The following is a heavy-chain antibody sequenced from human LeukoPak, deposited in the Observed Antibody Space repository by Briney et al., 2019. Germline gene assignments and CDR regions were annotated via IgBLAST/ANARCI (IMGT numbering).Heavy chain of an antibody. CDR2: ISWNSGSI. V-gene: IGHV3-9*01. Sequence: HPGRSLRLSCAASGFTFDDYAMHWVRQAPGKGLEWVSGISWNSGSIGYADSVKGRFTISRDNAKNSLYLQMDNLRAEDTAVYYCARGSWDYWGQGTLVTVSS. J-gene: IGHJ4*02. CDR3: ARGSWDY. CDR1: GFTFDDYA.